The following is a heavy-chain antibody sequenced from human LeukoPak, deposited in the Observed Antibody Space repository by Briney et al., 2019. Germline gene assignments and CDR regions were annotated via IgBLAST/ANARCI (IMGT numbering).Heavy chain of an antibody. J-gene: IGHJ5*02. CDR1: GFTFSDYY. V-gene: IGHV3-74*01. CDR3: AREGDSGYDHNWFDP. CDR2: INSDGSST. D-gene: IGHD5-12*01. Sequence: GGSLRLSCAASGFTFSDYYMSWIRQAPGKGLEWVSRINSDGSSTSYADSVKGRFTISRDNAKNTLYLQMNSLRAEDTAVYYCAREGDSGYDHNWFDPWGQGTLVTVSS.